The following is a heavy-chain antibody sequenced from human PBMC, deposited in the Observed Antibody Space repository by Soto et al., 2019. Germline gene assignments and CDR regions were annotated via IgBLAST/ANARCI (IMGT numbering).Heavy chain of an antibody. Sequence: SQTLSLTCAISGDSVSGNSAAWDLIRQSPSRGLEWLGRTYYRSKWYNDYAVSVKSRITINPDTSKNQFSLQLNSVTPEDTAVYYCARSRLIAAAGPHFDYWGQGTLVTVSS. CDR2: TYYRSKWYN. CDR3: ARSRLIAAAGPHFDY. D-gene: IGHD6-13*01. CDR1: GDSVSGNSAA. V-gene: IGHV6-1*01. J-gene: IGHJ4*02.